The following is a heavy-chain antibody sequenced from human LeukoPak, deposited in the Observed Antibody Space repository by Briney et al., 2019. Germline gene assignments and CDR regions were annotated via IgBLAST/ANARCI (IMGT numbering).Heavy chain of an antibody. CDR2: ISYDGSSK. D-gene: IGHD4-17*01. CDR1: GFTFSSYA. V-gene: IGHV3-30-3*01. J-gene: IGHJ4*02. Sequence: LPGGSLRLSCAASGFTFSSYAMHWVRQAPGKGLEWVAVISYDGSSKYYADSVKGRFTISRDNSKNTLYLQMNSLRAEDTAVYYCARGEGDDYGDYGAGPRYYFDYWGQGTLVTVSS. CDR3: ARGEGDDYGDYGAGPRYYFDY.